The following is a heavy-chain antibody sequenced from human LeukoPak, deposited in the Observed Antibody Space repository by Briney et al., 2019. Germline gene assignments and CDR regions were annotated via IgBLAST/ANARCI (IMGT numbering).Heavy chain of an antibody. CDR1: GFTVSSNY. D-gene: IGHD3-10*01. V-gene: IGHV3-53*01. CDR3: ARDMDMPYYYGSGSPSFDY. Sequence: GGSLRLSCAASGFTVSSNYMSWVRQAPGKGLEWVSVIYSGGSTYYADSVKGRFTISRDNSKNTLYLQMNSLRAEDTAVYCCARDMDMPYYYGSGSPSFDYWGQGTLVTVSS. CDR2: IYSGGST. J-gene: IGHJ4*02.